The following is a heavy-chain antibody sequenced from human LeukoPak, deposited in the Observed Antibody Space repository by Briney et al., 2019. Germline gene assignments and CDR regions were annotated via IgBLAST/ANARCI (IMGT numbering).Heavy chain of an antibody. D-gene: IGHD3-10*01. CDR1: GGSISPYY. Sequence: KRSESRSLTCTVSGGSISPYYWSWIRQPPGKGLEWIGYIYYSGSTSYNPSLKSRVTISVDTSNNQFSLRLTSVTAADTAVYYCAGGTAWFGKLWARGTSDIWGQGTMVSVSS. CDR3: AGGTAWFGKLWARGTSDI. CDR2: IYYSGST. J-gene: IGHJ3*02. V-gene: IGHV4-59*01.